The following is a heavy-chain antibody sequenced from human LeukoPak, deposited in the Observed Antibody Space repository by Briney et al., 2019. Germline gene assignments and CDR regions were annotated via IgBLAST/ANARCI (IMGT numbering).Heavy chain of an antibody. D-gene: IGHD6-13*01. CDR2: MYYSGST. CDR3: VGGLIAAAGTRVDY. V-gene: IGHV4-59*01. CDR1: GGSISNYY. Sequence: SETLSLTCTVSGGSISNYYWSWIRQPPGKGLEWIGYMYYSGSTNYNPSLKSRATISADTSKNQFSLKLSSVTAADTAVYYCVGGLIAAAGTRVDYWGQGTLVTVSS. J-gene: IGHJ4*02.